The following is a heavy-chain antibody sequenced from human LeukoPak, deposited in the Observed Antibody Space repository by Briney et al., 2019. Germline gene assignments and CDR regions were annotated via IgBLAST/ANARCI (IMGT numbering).Heavy chain of an antibody. CDR2: IYYSGAT. D-gene: IGHD5-18*01. J-gene: IGHJ4*02. Sequence: SETLSLTCTVSGGCISSYYWSWIRQPPGKGLEWIGYIYYSGATNYNPSLKSRVTISVDTSKNQFSLKLSSVTAADTAVYYCARAQRGYSYGSFDYWGQGTLVTVSS. V-gene: IGHV4-59*01. CDR1: GGCISSYY. CDR3: ARAQRGYSYGSFDY.